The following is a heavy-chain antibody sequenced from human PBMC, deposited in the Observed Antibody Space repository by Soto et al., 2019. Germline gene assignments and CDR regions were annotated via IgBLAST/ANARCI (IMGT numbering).Heavy chain of an antibody. CDR2: IDAGNGNT. CDR1: GYTFTSYA. D-gene: IGHD6-13*01. V-gene: IGHV1-3*01. Sequence: QVQLVQSGAEVKKPGASVKVSCKASGYTFTSYAMHWVRQAPGQRLEWMGWIDAGNGNTKYSQKFQGRVTITRDTSASTAYMELSSLRSEDTAVYYCARDLTTNSWFYFDYWGQGTLVTVSS. CDR3: ARDLTTNSWFYFDY. J-gene: IGHJ4*02.